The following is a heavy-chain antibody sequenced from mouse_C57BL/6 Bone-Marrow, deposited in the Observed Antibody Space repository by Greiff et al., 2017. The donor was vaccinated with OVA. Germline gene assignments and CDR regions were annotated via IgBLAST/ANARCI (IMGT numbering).Heavy chain of an antibody. V-gene: IGHV1-54*01. CDR2: INPGSGGT. CDR1: GYAFTNYL. D-gene: IGHD1-1*01. CDR3: VRVSATVGAEWYFDG. Sequence: VQLQQSGAELVRPGTSVKVSCKASGYAFTNYLIEWVKQRPGQGLEWIGVINPGSGGTNYNEKFKGKATLTADKSSSTAYMQLSSLTSEDSAVYFCVRVSATVGAEWYFDGWGKGTTVTVSS. J-gene: IGHJ1*03.